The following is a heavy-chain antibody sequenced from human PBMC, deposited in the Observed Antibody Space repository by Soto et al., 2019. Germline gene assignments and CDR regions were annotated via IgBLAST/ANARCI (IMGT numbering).Heavy chain of an antibody. D-gene: IGHD2-21*02. CDR2: ITDNGGDA. J-gene: IGHJ4*02. Sequence: GGSLRLSCVASGLTFGSRAMSWVRQAPGEGLQWVATITDNGGDAKYADSVKGRFTISRDNAKNSLYLQMNSLRDEDTAVYYCLGFVVVTAIIGYWGQGTLVTVSS. CDR1: GLTFGSRA. V-gene: IGHV3-23*01. CDR3: LGFVVVTAIIGY.